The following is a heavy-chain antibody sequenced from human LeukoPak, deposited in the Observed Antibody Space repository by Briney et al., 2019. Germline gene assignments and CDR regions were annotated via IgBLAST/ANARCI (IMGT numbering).Heavy chain of an antibody. CDR2: IYYSGRT. V-gene: IGHV4-59*01. D-gene: IGHD6-6*01. Sequence: PSETLSLTCTVSGDSISNYYWSWIRQPPGKGLEWIGFIYYSGRTNYNPSLRSRVTISVDTSKNQFSLKLSSVTAADTAVYYCARYSSSSGSYYYYYYMDVWGKGTTVTVSS. J-gene: IGHJ6*03. CDR1: GDSISNYY. CDR3: ARYSSSSGSYYYYYYMDV.